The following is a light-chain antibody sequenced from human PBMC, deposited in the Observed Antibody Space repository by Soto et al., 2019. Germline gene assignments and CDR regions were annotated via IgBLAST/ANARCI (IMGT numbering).Light chain of an antibody. CDR2: LAS. J-gene: IGKJ3*01. CDR3: MQALQTPCT. Sequence: DIVMTQSPLSLPVTPGEPASISCRSSQSLLHTKRYNYLDWYLQKPGQSPQLLLYLASNRASGVPDRFSGSGSGTDFTLKISRVEAEDVGIYYCMQALQTPCTFGPGTKVDI. CDR1: QSLLHTKRYNY. V-gene: IGKV2-28*01.